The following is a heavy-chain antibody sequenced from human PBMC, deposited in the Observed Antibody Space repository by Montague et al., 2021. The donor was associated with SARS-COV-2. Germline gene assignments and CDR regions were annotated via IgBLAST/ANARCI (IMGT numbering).Heavy chain of an antibody. CDR2: IYYTGNT. Sequence: SETLSLTCTVSGGSITNNIDYWAWIRQPPGKGLEWIGSIYYTGNTYYNPSLKSRVTISVVTSKNHFTLKLSSVTAADTAVCYCARLKRYFDSSGSPSAFDFWGQGTKVTVSS. D-gene: IGHD3-22*01. CDR1: GGSITNNIDY. V-gene: IGHV4-39*02. J-gene: IGHJ3*01. CDR3: ARLKRYFDSSGSPSAFDF.